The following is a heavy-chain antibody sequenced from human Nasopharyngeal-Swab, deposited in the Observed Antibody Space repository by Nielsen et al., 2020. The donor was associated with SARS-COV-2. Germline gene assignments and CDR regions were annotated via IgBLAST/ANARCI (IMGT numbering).Heavy chain of an antibody. J-gene: IGHJ4*02. CDR2: IIPILGTA. V-gene: IGHV1-69*05. CDR1: GGTFSRYA. CDR3: ARASYYDFWSGPTLPSDY. Sequence: SVKVSCKASGGTFSRYAISWVRQAPGQGLEWMGGIIPILGTANYAQKFQGRVTMTRDTSTSTVYMELSSLRSEDTAVYYCARASYYDFWSGPTLPSDYWGQGTLVTVSS. D-gene: IGHD3-3*01.